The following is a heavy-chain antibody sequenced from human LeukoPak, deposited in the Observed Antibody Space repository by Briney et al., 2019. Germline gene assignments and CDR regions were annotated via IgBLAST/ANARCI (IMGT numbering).Heavy chain of an antibody. CDR1: ADSIVSFH. D-gene: IGHD2-21*01. CDR2: VFHSGTT. J-gene: IGHJ4*02. CDR3: ARDGHIRGFDS. V-gene: IGHV4-4*07. Sequence: ETLSLTCTVSADSIVSFHWSWIRQSAGKGLEWIGRVFHSGTTKNPSLKSRVTMPLDTSKNLLSLTMTSVTAADTAIYFCARDGHIRGFDSWGQGTLVIVSS.